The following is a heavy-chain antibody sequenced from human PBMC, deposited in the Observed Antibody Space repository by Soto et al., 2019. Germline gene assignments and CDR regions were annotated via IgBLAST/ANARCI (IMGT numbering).Heavy chain of an antibody. CDR3: ARRARPDFYYMDV. CDR1: GFTLSGYS. V-gene: IGHV3-64*01. J-gene: IGHJ6*03. Sequence: GGSLRLSCAASGFTLSGYSMDWVRPAPGKGLEYVSGISSNGVGTYYANSVQGRLTISRDNSKNTVYLQMGSLRPEDMAVYYCARRARPDFYYMDVWGKGTTVTVSS. D-gene: IGHD6-6*01. CDR2: ISSNGVGT.